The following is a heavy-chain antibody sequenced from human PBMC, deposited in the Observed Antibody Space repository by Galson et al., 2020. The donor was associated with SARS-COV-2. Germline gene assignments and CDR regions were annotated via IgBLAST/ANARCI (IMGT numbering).Heavy chain of an antibody. CDR1: GFTVSSNY. CDR3: ARDNGYSNHWFDP. J-gene: IGHJ5*02. CDR2: IDSGGTT. V-gene: IGHV3-53*01. D-gene: IGHD4-4*01. Sequence: GESLKISCAASGFTVSSNYMSWVRQAPGKGLEWVSVIDSGGTTYYADSVKGRFTISRDNFKNTLYLQMNSLRAEDTAVYYCARDNGYSNHWFDPWGPGTLVTVSS.